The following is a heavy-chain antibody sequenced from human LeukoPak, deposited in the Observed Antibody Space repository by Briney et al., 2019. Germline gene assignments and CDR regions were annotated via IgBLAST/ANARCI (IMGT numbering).Heavy chain of an antibody. Sequence: SETLSLTCTVSGGSISSYYWSWIRQPPGKGLEWIGYIYYSGSTKNDPSLKSRVTISVDTSKNQFSLKLSSVTAADTAVYYCARGRLTRLDYWGQGTLVTVSS. CDR1: GGSISSYY. D-gene: IGHD1-14*01. CDR2: IYYSGST. J-gene: IGHJ4*02. CDR3: ARGRLTRLDY. V-gene: IGHV4-59*12.